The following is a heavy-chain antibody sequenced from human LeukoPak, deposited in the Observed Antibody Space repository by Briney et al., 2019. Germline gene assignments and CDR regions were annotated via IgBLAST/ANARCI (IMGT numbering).Heavy chain of an antibody. CDR2: IRFDGGNK. D-gene: IGHD2-15*01. V-gene: IGHV3-30*02. CDR3: AKDFCSGSSCYIFDY. J-gene: IGHJ4*02. CDR1: GFTFSSYG. Sequence: GGSLRLSCAASGFTFSSYGMNWVRQAPGKGLEWVSFIRFDGGNKFYADSVKGRFIISRDNTKNTLYLQMNTLGAEDTAVYYCAKDFCSGSSCYIFDYWGQGALVTVSS.